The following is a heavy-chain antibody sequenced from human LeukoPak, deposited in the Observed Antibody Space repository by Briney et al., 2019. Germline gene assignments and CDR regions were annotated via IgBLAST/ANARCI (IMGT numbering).Heavy chain of an antibody. V-gene: IGHV5-51*01. Sequence: GASLQISCKGSGSIFTSYWIGWVRQLPGKGLEWMGIIYPGDSDTRYSPSFQGQVTISADKSISTAYLQWSSLKASDTAMYYCASSSSSFIPLDPWGQGTLVTVSS. D-gene: IGHD6-6*01. J-gene: IGHJ5*02. CDR1: GSIFTSYW. CDR3: ASSSSSFIPLDP. CDR2: IYPGDSDT.